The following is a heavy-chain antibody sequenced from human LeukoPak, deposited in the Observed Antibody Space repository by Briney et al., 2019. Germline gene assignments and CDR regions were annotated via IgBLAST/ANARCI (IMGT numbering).Heavy chain of an antibody. CDR3: ATDPYCSVARCSGPNYYTGFDA. J-gene: IGHJ6*02. CDR2: IKRMVDGGAT. D-gene: IGHD2-15*01. Sequence: PGGSLRLSCAASGFTFSSYSMNWVRQAPGKGPEWVGRIKRMVDGGATDYAAPVTGRFTVSRDDSKNTLYLQMNNLKSEDTGVYYCATDPYCSVARCSGPNYYTGFDAWGQGTTVTVSS. CDR1: GFTFSSYS. V-gene: IGHV3-15*07.